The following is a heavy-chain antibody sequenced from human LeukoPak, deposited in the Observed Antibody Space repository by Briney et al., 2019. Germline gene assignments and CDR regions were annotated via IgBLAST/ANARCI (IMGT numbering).Heavy chain of an antibody. CDR2: IYYSGST. CDR1: GGSISSGGYY. CDR3: ARDYGTGDSSGYYLY. Sequence: SETLSLTCTVSGGSISSGGYYWSWIRQHPGKGLEWNVYIYYSGSTYYNPSLKSRVTISVDTSKNQFSLKLSSVTAADTAVYYCARDYGTGDSSGYYLYWGQGTLVTVSS. J-gene: IGHJ4*02. V-gene: IGHV4-31*03. D-gene: IGHD3-22*01.